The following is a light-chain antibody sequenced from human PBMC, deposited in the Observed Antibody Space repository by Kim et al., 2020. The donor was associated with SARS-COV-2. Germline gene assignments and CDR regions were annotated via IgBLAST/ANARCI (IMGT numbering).Light chain of an antibody. CDR3: QQYATTPFT. J-gene: IGKJ4*01. Sequence: DTVMTQSPESLAVSLGERASIKCRSSRSLLYSFHNKNHLAWYQQKPGQPPKLLIYWASTRESGVPDRFGGSGSGTDFTLTINSLQPEDVAVYYCQQYATTPFTFGGGTKVDIK. V-gene: IGKV4-1*01. CDR2: WAS. CDR1: RSLLYSFHNKNH.